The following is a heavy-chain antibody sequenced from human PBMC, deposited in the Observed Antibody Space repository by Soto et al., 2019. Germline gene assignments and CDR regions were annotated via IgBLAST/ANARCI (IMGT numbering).Heavy chain of an antibody. CDR1: GGSITSGGYY. J-gene: IGHJ4*02. Sequence: SETLSLTCTVSGGSITSGGYYWSWIRQHPGKGLEWIGYIYYSGFTYYNPSLKSRVTISVDTSKNQFSLKLTSVTAADTAVYYCARDKIPGLFDYWGQGTLVTVSS. CDR2: IYYSGFT. CDR3: ARDKIPGLFDY. D-gene: IGHD2-21*01. V-gene: IGHV4-31*03.